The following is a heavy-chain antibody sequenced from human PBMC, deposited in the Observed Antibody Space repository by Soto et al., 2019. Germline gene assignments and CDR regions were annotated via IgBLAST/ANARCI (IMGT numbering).Heavy chain of an antibody. CDR3: AGASPGAFYYYGMDV. D-gene: IGHD3-16*01. J-gene: IGHJ6*02. Sequence: KPSETLSLTCTVSGGSVSSGSYYWSWIRQPPGKGLEWIGYIYYSGSTNYNPSLKSRVTISVDTSKNQFSLKLSSVTAADTAVYYCAGASPGAFYYYGMDVWGQGTTVTVSS. CDR1: GGSVSSGSYY. CDR2: IYYSGST. V-gene: IGHV4-61*01.